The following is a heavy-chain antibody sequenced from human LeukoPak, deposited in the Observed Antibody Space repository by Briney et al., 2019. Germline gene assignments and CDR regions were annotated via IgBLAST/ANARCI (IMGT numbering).Heavy chain of an antibody. CDR3: AGIGIAPFDY. Sequence: PSETLSLTCTVSGGSISSYYWSWIRQPPGKGLEWIGYIYYSGSTNYNPSLKSRVTISVDTSKNQFSLKLSSVTAADTAVYHCAGIGIAPFDYWGQGTLVTVSS. J-gene: IGHJ4*02. V-gene: IGHV4-59*08. CDR2: IYYSGST. D-gene: IGHD6-13*01. CDR1: GGSISSYY.